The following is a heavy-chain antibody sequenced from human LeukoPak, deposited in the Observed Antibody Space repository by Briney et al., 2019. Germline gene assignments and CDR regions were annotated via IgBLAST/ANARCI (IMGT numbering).Heavy chain of an antibody. V-gene: IGHV3-23*01. Sequence: TGGSLRLSCAASGFTFSSYAMSWVRQAPGKGLEWVSAISGSGGSTYYADSVKGRFTISRDNSKNTLYLQMNSLRAEDTAVYYCASPLGVVSKVYYGMDVWGQGTTVTVSS. CDR3: ASPLGVVSKVYYGMDV. CDR2: ISGSGGST. D-gene: IGHD3-22*01. J-gene: IGHJ6*02. CDR1: GFTFSSYA.